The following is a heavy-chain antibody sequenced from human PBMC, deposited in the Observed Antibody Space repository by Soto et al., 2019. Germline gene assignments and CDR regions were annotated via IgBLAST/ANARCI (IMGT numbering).Heavy chain of an antibody. J-gene: IGHJ4*02. CDR2: ITPSGST. CDR1: GGSFSGNY. D-gene: IGHD4-17*01. Sequence: QVQLQQWGAGLLKPSETLSLTCGVYGGSFSGNYWSWIRQPPGEGLEWIGEITPSGSTNYSPSLKSRATISADISKNEFSLKLTSVTAADTAVYYCARGRDGGGASGGQGTLVTVSS. V-gene: IGHV4-34*01. CDR3: ARGRDGGGAS.